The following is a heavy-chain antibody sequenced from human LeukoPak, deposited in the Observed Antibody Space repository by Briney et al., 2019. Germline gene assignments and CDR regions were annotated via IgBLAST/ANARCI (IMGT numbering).Heavy chain of an antibody. J-gene: IGHJ6*02. V-gene: IGHV3-23*01. Sequence: GGSLRLSCAASGFTFSSYAMSWVRQAPGKGLEGVSAISGSGGSTYYADSVKGRFTISRDNSKNTLYLQMNSLRAEDTAVYYCAKGSYYYYGMDVWGQGTTVTVSS. CDR3: AKGSYYYYGMDV. CDR1: GFTFSSYA. CDR2: ISGSGGST.